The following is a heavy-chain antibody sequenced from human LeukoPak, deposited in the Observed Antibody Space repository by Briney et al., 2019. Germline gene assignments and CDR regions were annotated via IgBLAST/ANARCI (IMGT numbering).Heavy chain of an antibody. V-gene: IGHV3-23*01. CDR3: AKDQPGAGFDL. CDR1: GFTFSTYD. Sequence: GGSLRLSCVASGFTFSTYDINWVRQAPGKGLEWVSGISGSGGSANYADSMKGRFTISRDNSKNTLLLQMNSLGADDTAVYYCAKDQPGAGFDLWGQGTLVTVAS. J-gene: IGHJ5*02. D-gene: IGHD1-1*01. CDR2: ISGSGGSA.